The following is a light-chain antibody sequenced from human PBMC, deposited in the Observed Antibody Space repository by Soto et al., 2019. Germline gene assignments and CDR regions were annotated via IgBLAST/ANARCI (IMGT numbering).Light chain of an antibody. CDR1: GSNIGAGYD. J-gene: IGLJ2*01. CDR3: CSYAGSSTAI. CDR2: EGS. Sequence: QSVLTQPPSVSGAPGQRVTLSCTGSGSNIGAGYDVDWYQHLPSTAPKLMIYEGSKRPSGVSNRFSGSKSGNTASLTISGLQAEDEADYYCCSYAGSSTAIFGGGTKLTVL. V-gene: IGLV1-40*01.